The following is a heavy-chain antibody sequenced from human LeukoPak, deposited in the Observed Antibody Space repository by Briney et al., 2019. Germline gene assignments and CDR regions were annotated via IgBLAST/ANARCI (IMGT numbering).Heavy chain of an antibody. D-gene: IGHD1-1*01. J-gene: IGHJ4*02. CDR1: GGSISSSSYY. Sequence: PSETLSLTCTVSGGSISSSSYYWGWIRQPPGKGLEWIGSIYYSGSTYYNPSLKSRVTIPVDTSKNQFSLKLSSVTAADTAVYYCARLDGMWLERGYFDYWGQGTLVTVSS. CDR3: ARLDGMWLERGYFDY. V-gene: IGHV4-39*01. CDR2: IYYSGST.